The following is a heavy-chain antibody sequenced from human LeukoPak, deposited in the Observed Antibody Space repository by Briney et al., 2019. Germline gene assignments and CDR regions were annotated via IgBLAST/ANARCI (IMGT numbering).Heavy chain of an antibody. CDR1: GFTLSSYW. CDR2: ISRSSSTI. J-gene: IGHJ4*02. Sequence: PGGSLRLSCAASGFTLSSYWMSWVRQAPGKGLEWVSHISRSSSTIYYADSVKGRFTISRDSAKNSLYLQMNSLRAEDTAVYYCARDPSREWGQGTLVTVSS. D-gene: IGHD2-2*01. V-gene: IGHV3-48*01. CDR3: ARDPSRE.